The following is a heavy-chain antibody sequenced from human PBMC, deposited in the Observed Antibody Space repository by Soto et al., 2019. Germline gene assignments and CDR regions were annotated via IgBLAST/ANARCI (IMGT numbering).Heavy chain of an antibody. CDR2: IYYRGST. D-gene: IGHD1-26*01. CDR3: ARDGREESGMDV. V-gene: IGHV4-59*11. J-gene: IGHJ6*02. CDR1: GGSISIHY. Sequence: SETLSLTCTVSGGSISIHYWSLVRQAPGKGLEWIGHIYYRGSTSYNPSLRSRSTISVDTSNKQFSLKLNSVTTEDTAVYYCARDGREESGMDVWGQGTKVTVSS.